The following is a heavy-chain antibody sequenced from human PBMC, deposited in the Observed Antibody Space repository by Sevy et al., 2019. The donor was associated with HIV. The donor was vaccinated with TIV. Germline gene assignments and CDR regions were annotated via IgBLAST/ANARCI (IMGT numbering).Heavy chain of an antibody. CDR1: GGSISSSSYY. Sequence: SETLSLTCTVSGGSISSSSYYWGWIRQPPGKGVEWIGSIYYSGSTYYNPSLKSRVTISVDTSKNQFSLKLSSVTAADTAVYYCARLDIVVVPADYYYGSGSYYTRDYWGQGTLVTVSS. CDR3: ARLDIVVVPADYYYGSGSYYTRDY. J-gene: IGHJ4*02. D-gene: IGHD3-10*01. CDR2: IYYSGST. V-gene: IGHV4-39*01.